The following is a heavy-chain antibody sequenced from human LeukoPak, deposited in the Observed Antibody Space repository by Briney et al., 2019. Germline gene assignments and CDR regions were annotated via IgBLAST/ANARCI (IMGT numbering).Heavy chain of an antibody. CDR3: ATLYSSSPYYYMDV. D-gene: IGHD6-13*01. V-gene: IGHV4-39*01. CDR2: IYYSGST. CDR1: GGSISSSSYY. Sequence: KASETLSLTCTVSGGSISSSSYYWGWIRQTPGKGLEWIGSIYYSGSTFYSPSLKSRVTISVDTSKNQFSLKLSSVTAADTAVYYCATLYSSSPYYYMDVWGKGTTVTVSS. J-gene: IGHJ6*03.